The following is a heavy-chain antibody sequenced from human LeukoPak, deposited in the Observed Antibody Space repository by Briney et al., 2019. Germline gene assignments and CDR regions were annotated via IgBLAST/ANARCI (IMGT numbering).Heavy chain of an antibody. CDR1: GVIFSNFW. CDR2: IRQVGSDK. CDR3: ARYFDDTAYSWRRFDY. J-gene: IGHJ4*02. Sequence: QSGGSLRLSCAAGGVIFSNFWMAWVRQAPGKGREWVATIRQVGSDKWYMDYLKRRFTISRDNPKNSLYLQTHSLRAEDTALYYCARYFDDTAYSWRRFDYWGQGALVTVSS. V-gene: IGHV3-7*01. D-gene: IGHD5-18*01.